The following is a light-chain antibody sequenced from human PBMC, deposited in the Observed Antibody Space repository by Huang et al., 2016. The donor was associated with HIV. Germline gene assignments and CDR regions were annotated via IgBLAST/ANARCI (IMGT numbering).Light chain of an antibody. J-gene: IGKJ1*01. CDR3: QQYNNWPPWT. CDR1: QNVYSK. CDR2: GAS. V-gene: IGKV3-15*01. Sequence: EILMTQSPAVLSVSPGDRVTLSCRASQNVYSKLAWYQQKPGQAPRLLIYGASTRATDCPARFSVGGSGTEYTLNITRVQSGDFGLYYCQQYNNWPPWTFGQGTNVEV.